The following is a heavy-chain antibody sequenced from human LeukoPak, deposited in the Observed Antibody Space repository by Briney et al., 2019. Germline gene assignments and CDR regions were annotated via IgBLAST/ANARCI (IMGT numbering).Heavy chain of an antibody. V-gene: IGHV3-30*04. D-gene: IGHD6-13*01. CDR3: ARDSSVGAADYYFDY. J-gene: IGHJ4*02. CDR1: GFTFSSYA. CDR2: ISFDGRNK. Sequence: PGGSLRLSCAASGFTFSSYAMHWVRQAPGKGLEWVAVISFDGRNKYYADSVQGRFTVSRDNSKNTLYLQMSSLRAEDTAVYYCARDSSVGAADYYFDYWGQGTLVTVSS.